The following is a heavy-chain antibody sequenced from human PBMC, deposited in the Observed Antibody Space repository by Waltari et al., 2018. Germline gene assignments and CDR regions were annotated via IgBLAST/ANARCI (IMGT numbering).Heavy chain of an antibody. CDR3: ARDGDYGDYVGY. D-gene: IGHD4-17*01. CDR1: GGTFSSYA. CDR2: IIPIFGTA. Sequence: QVQLVQSGAEVKKPGSSVKVSCKASGGTFSSYAISWVRQAPGQGLEWMGRIIPIFGTANYAQKLQGRGTMTADKSTSTAYMELSSLRSEDTAVYYCARDGDYGDYVGYWGQGTLVTVSS. V-gene: IGHV1-69*08. J-gene: IGHJ4*02.